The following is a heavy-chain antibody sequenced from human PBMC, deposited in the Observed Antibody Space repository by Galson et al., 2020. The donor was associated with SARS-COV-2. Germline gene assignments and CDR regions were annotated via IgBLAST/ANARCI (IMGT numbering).Heavy chain of an antibody. J-gene: IGHJ6*04. D-gene: IGHD2-8*01. CDR1: GGSISSGGYY. V-gene: IGHV4-31*03. CDR2: IYYSGST. CDR3: ARYRAGCTNGVCYTSYYGVDV. Sequence: SETLSLTCTVSGGSISSGGYYWSWIRQHPGKGLEWIGYIYYSGSTYYNPSLKSRVTISVDTSKNQFSLKLSSVTAADTAVYYCARYRAGCTNGVCYTSYYGVDVWGEGTTVTVSS.